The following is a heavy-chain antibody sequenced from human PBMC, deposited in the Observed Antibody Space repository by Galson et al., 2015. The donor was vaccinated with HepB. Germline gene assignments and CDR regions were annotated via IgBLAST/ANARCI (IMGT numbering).Heavy chain of an antibody. CDR3: ARGWWSGTYHACLGY. CDR1: GYTFTSYA. Sequence: SVKVSCKASGYTFTSYAMNWVRQAPGQGLEWMGWINPNTGNPTYAQGFAGRFVFSLDTSVSTAYLQISGLKAEDTAVYYCARGWWSGTYHACLGYGGRGTLVTVSP. V-gene: IGHV7-4-1*02. D-gene: IGHD1-26*01. CDR2: INPNTGNP. J-gene: IGHJ4*02.